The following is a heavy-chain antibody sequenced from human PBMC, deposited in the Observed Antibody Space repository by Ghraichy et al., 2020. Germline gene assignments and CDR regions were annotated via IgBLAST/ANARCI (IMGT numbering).Heavy chain of an antibody. V-gene: IGHV3-23*01. D-gene: IGHD3-22*01. J-gene: IGHJ3*02. CDR2: ISGSGGST. CDR1: GFTFSSYA. Sequence: GGSLRLSCAASGFTFSSYAMSWVRQAPGKGLEWVSAISGSGGSTYYADSVKGRFTISRDNSKNTLYLQMNSLRAEDTAVYYCAKTYYYDSSGYVIFDAFDIWGQGTMVTVFS. CDR3: AKTYYYDSSGYVIFDAFDI.